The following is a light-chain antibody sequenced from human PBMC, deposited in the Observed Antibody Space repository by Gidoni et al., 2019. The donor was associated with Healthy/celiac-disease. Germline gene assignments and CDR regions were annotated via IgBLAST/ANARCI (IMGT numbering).Light chain of an antibody. Sequence: QSVLTQTPSVSGAPGQRVTISCTGSSPNIGAGYDVHWYQQLPGTAPKLLIYGNSNRPSGVPDRFSGSKSGTSASLAITGLQAEDEADYYCQSYDSSLSGPYVFGTGTKVTVL. J-gene: IGLJ1*01. V-gene: IGLV1-40*01. CDR2: GNS. CDR3: QSYDSSLSGPYV. CDR1: SPNIGAGYD.